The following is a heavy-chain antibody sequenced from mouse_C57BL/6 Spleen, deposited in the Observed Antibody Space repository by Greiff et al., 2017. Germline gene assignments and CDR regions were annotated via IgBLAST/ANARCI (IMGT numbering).Heavy chain of an antibody. D-gene: IGHD1-1*01. CDR1: GYAFSSSW. Sequence: VQGVESGPELVKPGASVKISCKASGYAFSSSWMNWVKQRPGKGLEWIGRIYPGDGDTNYNGKFKGKATLTADKSSSTAYMQLSSLTSEDSAVYFCANYYGSIPFAYWGQGTLVTVSA. V-gene: IGHV1-82*01. CDR3: ANYYGSIPFAY. CDR2: IYPGDGDT. J-gene: IGHJ3*01.